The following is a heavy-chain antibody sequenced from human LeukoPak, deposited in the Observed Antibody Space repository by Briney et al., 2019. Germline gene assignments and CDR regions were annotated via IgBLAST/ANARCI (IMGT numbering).Heavy chain of an antibody. Sequence: ASVKVSCKASGYTISGYGISWVRQAPGQGLEWMGWISAYTGNTNYAQNLQGRVIMTTDTSTSTAYMELRSLRSDDTAVYYCARDESPYYSGSGSYYWGQGTLVSVSS. CDR1: GYTISGYG. D-gene: IGHD3-10*01. J-gene: IGHJ4*02. V-gene: IGHV1-18*01. CDR2: ISAYTGNT. CDR3: ARDESPYYSGSGSYY.